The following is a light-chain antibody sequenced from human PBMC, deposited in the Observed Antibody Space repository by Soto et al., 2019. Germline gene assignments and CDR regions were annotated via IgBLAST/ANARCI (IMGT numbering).Light chain of an antibody. V-gene: IGKV1-17*03. CDR2: AAS. J-gene: IGKJ1*01. CDR3: LSHWRAPWP. Sequence: DIQMTQSPSAMSASLGDRVTITCRASEDINNFLTWFQQKPGEVPTRLMFAASTPQRGVPSRFRGGGSGTEFTLKIPSLQPEDVAMYCCLSHWRAPWPFGQATTGEI. CDR1: EDINNF.